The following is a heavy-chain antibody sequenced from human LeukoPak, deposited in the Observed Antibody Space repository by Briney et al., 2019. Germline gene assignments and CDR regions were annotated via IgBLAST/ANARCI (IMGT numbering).Heavy chain of an antibody. CDR2: INHSGSP. J-gene: IGHJ5*02. V-gene: IGHV4-34*01. CDR3: ARGVRWFGELSGWFDP. CDR1: GGSFSGYY. D-gene: IGHD3-10*01. Sequence: SEALSPTCAVYGGSFSGYYWSWIRQPPGKGLEWIGAINHSGSPTYHPTPKSQAPIPVAKPKNQSSRKLTAVTPAAPPLIYCARGVRWFGELSGWFDPWGQGTLVTVSS.